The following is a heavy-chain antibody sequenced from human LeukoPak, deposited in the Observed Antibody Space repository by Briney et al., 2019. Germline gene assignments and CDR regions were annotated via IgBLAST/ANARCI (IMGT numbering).Heavy chain of an antibody. CDR2: IYSGGST. V-gene: IGHV3-66*01. J-gene: IGHJ3*02. CDR3: ARAGGPYAFDI. D-gene: IGHD3-16*01. Sequence: GPLRLSCAASGFTVSSNYMSWVRQAPGKGLEWVSVIYSGGSTYYADSVKGRFTISRDNSKNTLYLQMNSLRAEDTAVYYCARAGGPYAFDIWGQGTMVTVSS. CDR1: GFTVSSNY.